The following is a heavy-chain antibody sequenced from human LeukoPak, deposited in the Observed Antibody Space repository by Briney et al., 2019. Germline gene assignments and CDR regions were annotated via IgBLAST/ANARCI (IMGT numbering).Heavy chain of an antibody. V-gene: IGHV3-23*01. Sequence: PGASLRLSCAASGFTFSNYAMSWVRQAPGKGLEWXXXXTGGGSGIYYADSMKSRFTISRDNSKNTLYLQINSLRAEDTAVYYCAKWGDYDVLTGYYVSDYWGQGTLVTVSS. CDR2: XTGGGSGI. D-gene: IGHD3-9*01. CDR3: AKWGDYDVLTGYYVSDY. CDR1: GFTFSNYA. J-gene: IGHJ4*02.